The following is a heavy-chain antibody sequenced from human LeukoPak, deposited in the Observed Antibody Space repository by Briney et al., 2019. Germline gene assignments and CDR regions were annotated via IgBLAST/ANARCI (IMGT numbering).Heavy chain of an antibody. V-gene: IGHV3-53*01. CDR2: IYSSGST. Sequence: GGSLRLSCAASGFTVSSNYMSWVRQAPGEGLEWVSVIYSSGSTYYADSVKGRFTVSRDGSKNTLYLQVNSLRAEDTAIYYCARNGYTSSWYRNWGQGTPVTVSS. D-gene: IGHD6-13*01. J-gene: IGHJ4*02. CDR3: ARNGYTSSWYRN. CDR1: GFTVSSNY.